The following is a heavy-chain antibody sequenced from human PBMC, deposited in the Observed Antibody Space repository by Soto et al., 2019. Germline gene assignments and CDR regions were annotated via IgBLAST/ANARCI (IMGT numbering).Heavy chain of an antibody. CDR2: INPNSGGT. V-gene: IGHV1-2*02. J-gene: IGHJ4*02. CDR3: ARDIIAARPNFDD. D-gene: IGHD6-6*01. CDR1: GYTFTGYY. Sequence: XSVKVSCKASGYTFTGYYMHLVRQAPGQGLECMGWINPNSGGTNYSQKFQGRVTMTRDTSISTAYMELSRLRSDDTAVYYCARDIIAARPNFDDWGQGTLVTVSS.